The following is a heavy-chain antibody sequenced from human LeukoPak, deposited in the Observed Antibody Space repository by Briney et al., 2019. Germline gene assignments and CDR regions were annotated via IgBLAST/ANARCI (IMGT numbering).Heavy chain of an antibody. CDR2: IYYSGST. CDR1: GGSISSYY. V-gene: IGHV4-59*01. D-gene: IGHD2-15*01. Sequence: PSETLSLTCTVSGGSISSYYWSWIRQPPGKGLEWIGYIYYSGSTNYNPPLKSRVTISVDTSKNQFSLKLSSVTAADTAVYYCARVRVAATYYFDYGGQGTLVTVS. CDR3: ARVRVAATYYFDY. J-gene: IGHJ4*02.